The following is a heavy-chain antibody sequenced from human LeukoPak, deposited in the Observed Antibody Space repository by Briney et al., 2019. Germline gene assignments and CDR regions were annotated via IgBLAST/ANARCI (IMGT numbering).Heavy chain of an antibody. CDR2: ISGSGSPT. CDR3: AKDDDAVTPTYFDY. Sequence: GGSLRLSCAASGFSFTNYAMNWGRRAPGKGLEWVSGISGSGSPTFYADSVKGRFTISRDNSKNTLYLQMNSLRVEDTATYYCAKDDDAVTPTYFDYWGQGNLVTVSS. J-gene: IGHJ4*02. D-gene: IGHD2-21*02. V-gene: IGHV3-23*01. CDR1: GFSFTNYA.